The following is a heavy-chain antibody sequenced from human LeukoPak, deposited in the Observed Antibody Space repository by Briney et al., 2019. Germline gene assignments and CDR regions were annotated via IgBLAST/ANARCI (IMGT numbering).Heavy chain of an antibody. D-gene: IGHD5-18*01. Sequence: GGSLRLSCTTSGFTFRSSSFNWVRQVPGKGLEWIASISSSGSYKYYADSVEGRFTISRDNAKDSLFLQMDSLRVEDTAVYFCARELGNGDTYANVPLGHWGQGTLVTVSS. CDR2: ISSSGSYK. V-gene: IGHV3-21*01. CDR3: ARELGNGDTYANVPLGH. J-gene: IGHJ4*02. CDR1: GFTFRSSS.